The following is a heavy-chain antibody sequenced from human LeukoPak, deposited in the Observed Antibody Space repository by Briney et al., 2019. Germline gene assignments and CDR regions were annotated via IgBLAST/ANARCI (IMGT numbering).Heavy chain of an antibody. CDR3: ARFAYSSPPWNWFDP. D-gene: IGHD6-13*01. Sequence: SETLSLTCTVSGGSVSSGIYYWSWIRQPPGKGLEWIGYIYYSGSTNYNPSLKSRVTISIDTSKNQFSLKLSSVTAADTALYYCARFAYSSPPWNWFDPWGQGTLVTVSS. CDR2: IYYSGST. CDR1: GGSVSSGIYY. J-gene: IGHJ5*02. V-gene: IGHV4-61*01.